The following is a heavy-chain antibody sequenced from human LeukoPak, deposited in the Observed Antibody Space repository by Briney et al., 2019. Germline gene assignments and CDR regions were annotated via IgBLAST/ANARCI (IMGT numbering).Heavy chain of an antibody. CDR1: GYSFTSYW. Sequence: GASLKISYKGSGYSFTSYWITWVRQMPGKGLEWMGRIDPSDSYTNYSPSFQGHVTISADKSISTAYLQWSSLKASDTAMYYCARHTIAVAAHDYWGQGALVTVSS. V-gene: IGHV5-10-1*01. J-gene: IGHJ4*02. D-gene: IGHD6-19*01. CDR2: IDPSDSYT. CDR3: ARHTIAVAAHDY.